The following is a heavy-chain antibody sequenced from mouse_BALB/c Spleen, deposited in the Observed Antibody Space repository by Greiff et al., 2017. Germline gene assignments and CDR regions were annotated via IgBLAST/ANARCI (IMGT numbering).Heavy chain of an antibody. Sequence: DVQLVESGGDLVKPGGSLKLSCAASGFTFSSYGMSWVRQTPDKRLEWVATISSGGSYTYYPDSVKGRFTISRDNAKNTLYLQMSSLKSEDTAMYYCASYDYDEGYYFDYWGQGTTLTVSS. CDR2: ISSGGSYT. CDR1: GFTFSSYG. V-gene: IGHV5-6*01. D-gene: IGHD2-4*01. J-gene: IGHJ2*01. CDR3: ASYDYDEGYYFDY.